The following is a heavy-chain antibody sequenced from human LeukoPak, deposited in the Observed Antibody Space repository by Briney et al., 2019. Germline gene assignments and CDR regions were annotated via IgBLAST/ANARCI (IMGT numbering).Heavy chain of an antibody. V-gene: IGHV3-21*01. J-gene: IGHJ4*02. Sequence: GGSLRLSCAASGFTFSRYGMHWVRQAPGKGLEWVSSITDSSTYIYYADSVKGRFTISRDNAKNSLYLQMNSLRAEDTAVYYCARNRWIDYLGQGTLVTVSS. CDR2: ITDSSTYI. CDR3: ARNRWIDY. CDR1: GFTFSRYG. D-gene: IGHD3-16*02.